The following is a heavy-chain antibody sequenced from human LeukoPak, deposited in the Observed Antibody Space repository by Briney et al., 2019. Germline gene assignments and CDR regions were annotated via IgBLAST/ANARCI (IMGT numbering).Heavy chain of an antibody. CDR1: GFTFSSYS. CDR2: ISSSSSTI. J-gene: IGHJ6*02. D-gene: IGHD3-3*01. V-gene: IGHV3-48*04. CDR3: ARDFRITIFSYGMDV. Sequence: GGSLRLSCAASGFTFSSYSMNWVRQAPGKGLEWVSYISSSSSTIYYADSVKGRFTISRDNAKNSVFLQMNSLRVEDTAVYYCARDFRITIFSYGMDVWGQGTTVTVSS.